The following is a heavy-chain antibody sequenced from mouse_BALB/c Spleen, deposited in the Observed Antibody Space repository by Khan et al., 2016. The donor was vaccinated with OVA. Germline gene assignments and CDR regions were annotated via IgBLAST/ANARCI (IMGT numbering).Heavy chain of an antibody. CDR1: GYTFTNYG. D-gene: IGHD6-2*01. Sequence: QIQLVQSGPELKKPGETVKISCKASGYTFTNYGMNWVKQAPGKGLKWMGWINTYTGEPTYADDFKGRFVFSLETSASTAYLQISNLKNEDMTTXSGARISADGYSDVWGAGTTVTVSS. CDR2: INTYTGEP. J-gene: IGHJ1*01. V-gene: IGHV9-1*02. CDR3: ARISADGYSDV.